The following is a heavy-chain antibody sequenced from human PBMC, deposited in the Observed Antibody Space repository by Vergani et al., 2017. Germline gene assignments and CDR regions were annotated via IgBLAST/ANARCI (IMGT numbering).Heavy chain of an antibody. J-gene: IGHJ3*02. V-gene: IGHV5-10-1*03. D-gene: IGHD3-22*01. CDR2: IDPTDSYT. Sequence: EVQLVQSGAEVKKPGESLRISCKGSGYSFTSYWISWVRQMPGKGLEWMGRIDPTDSYTNYSPSFQGHVTISADKSISTAYLQSSSLKASDTAMYYCARHPTDYYDRSTVAFDIWGQGTMVTVSS. CDR1: GYSFTSYW. CDR3: ARHPTDYYDRSTVAFDI.